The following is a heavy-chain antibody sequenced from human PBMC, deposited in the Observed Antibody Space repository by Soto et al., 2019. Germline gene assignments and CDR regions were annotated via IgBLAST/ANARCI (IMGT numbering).Heavy chain of an antibody. CDR3: ARDAYCGGDCSNREEYFQH. V-gene: IGHV1-69*04. CDR2: IIPILGIA. CDR1: GGTFSSYT. D-gene: IGHD2-21*02. Sequence: SVTVSCQASGGTFSSYTISWVRQAPGQGLEWMGRIIPILGIANYAQKFQGRVAITADKSTSTAYMELSSLRSEDTAVYYCARDAYCGGDCSNREEYFQHWGQGTLVTVSS. J-gene: IGHJ1*01.